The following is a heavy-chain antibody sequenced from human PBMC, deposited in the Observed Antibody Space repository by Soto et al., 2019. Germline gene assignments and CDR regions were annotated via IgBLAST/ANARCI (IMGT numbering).Heavy chain of an antibody. Sequence: GGSLRLSCAASGFTFSSYGMHWVRQAPGKGLEWVAVISYDGSNKYYADSVKGRFTISRDNSKNTLYLQMNSLRAEDTAVYYCANDLWDYGDYEFDYWGQGTLVTVSS. CDR2: ISYDGSNK. CDR3: ANDLWDYGDYEFDY. D-gene: IGHD4-17*01. J-gene: IGHJ4*02. CDR1: GFTFSSYG. V-gene: IGHV3-30*18.